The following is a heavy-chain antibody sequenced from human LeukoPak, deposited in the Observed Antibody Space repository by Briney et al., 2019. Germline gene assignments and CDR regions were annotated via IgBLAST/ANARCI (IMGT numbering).Heavy chain of an antibody. CDR2: IIPIFGTA. V-gene: IGHV1-69*13. CDR1: GGTFSSYA. J-gene: IGHJ4*02. CDR3: ARDRGVVGATTVGFDY. Sequence: SVRVSCKASGGTFSSYAISWVRQAPGQGLEWMGGIIPIFGTANYAQKFQGRVTITADESTSTAYMELSSLRSEDTAVYYCARDRGVVGATTVGFDYWGQGTLVAVCS. D-gene: IGHD1-26*01.